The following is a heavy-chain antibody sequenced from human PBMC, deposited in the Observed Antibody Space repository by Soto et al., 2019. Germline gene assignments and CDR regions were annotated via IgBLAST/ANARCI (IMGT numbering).Heavy chain of an antibody. D-gene: IGHD1-26*01. Sequence: GGSLRLSCAASGFTFSSYGMHWVRQAPGKGLEWVAVISYDGSNKYYADSVKGRFTISRDNSKNTLYLQMNSLRAEDTAVYYCAKDSSGSYYFSYFDYWGQGTLATVSS. CDR2: ISYDGSNK. CDR3: AKDSSGSYYFSYFDY. J-gene: IGHJ4*02. CDR1: GFTFSSYG. V-gene: IGHV3-30*18.